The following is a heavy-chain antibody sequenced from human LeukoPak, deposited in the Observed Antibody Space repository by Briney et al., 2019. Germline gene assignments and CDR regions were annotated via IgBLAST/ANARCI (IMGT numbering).Heavy chain of an antibody. CDR3: ARHVAPVDTEQYYDFWSGYRDNWFDP. V-gene: IGHV4-38-2*02. CDR1: GYSIPNGYF. D-gene: IGHD3-3*01. Sequence: SETLSLSCTVSGYSIPNGYFWGWSRQPPGERLGVVEIIHYTGDTYYEPSVHGRVTISIDTSKNQLSLQLSSLSAADTAVYYCARHVAPVDTEQYYDFWSGYRDNWFDPWGQGTLVTVSS. CDR2: IHYTGDT. J-gene: IGHJ5*02.